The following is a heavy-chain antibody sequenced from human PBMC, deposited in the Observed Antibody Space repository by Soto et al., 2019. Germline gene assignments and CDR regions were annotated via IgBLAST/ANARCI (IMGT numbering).Heavy chain of an antibody. J-gene: IGHJ4*02. CDR3: ARDPLQYYDFWSGYYDY. Sequence: GGSLRLSCAASGFTFSSYVMHGVRQAPGKGLVWVSRINSDGSSTSYADSVKGRFTISRDNAKNTLYLQMNSLRAEDTAVYYCARDPLQYYDFWSGYYDYWGQGTLVTVSS. D-gene: IGHD3-3*01. CDR1: GFTFSSYV. V-gene: IGHV3-74*01. CDR2: INSDGSST.